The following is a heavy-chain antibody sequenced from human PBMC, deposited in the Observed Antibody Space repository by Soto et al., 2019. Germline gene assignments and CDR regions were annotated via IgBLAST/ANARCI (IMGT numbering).Heavy chain of an antibody. J-gene: IGHJ4*02. CDR3: ARADCGRTTCGSDY. V-gene: IGHV4-59*01. CDR1: GGSISNYY. CDR2: IYYSGST. D-gene: IGHD2-2*01. Sequence: PSETLSLTCTVSGGSISNYYWSWIRQPPGKGLEWIGYIYYSGSTNYNPSLKSRGTTSLDTSKKQLSLKLSSVTAADTAVYYCARADCGRTTCGSDYWGQGILVTVSS.